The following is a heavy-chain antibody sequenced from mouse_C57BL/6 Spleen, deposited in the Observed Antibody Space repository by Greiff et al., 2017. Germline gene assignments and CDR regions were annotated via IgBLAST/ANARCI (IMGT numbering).Heavy chain of an antibody. CDR2: IRSKSSNYAT. CDR3: VRGGDYYYGSSDGGSFDY. J-gene: IGHJ2*01. Sequence: EVKLMESGGGLVQPKGSLKLSCAASGFTFNTYAMHWVRQAPGKGLEWVARIRSKSSNYATYYADSVKDRFTIYRDGSQSMLYLQMNNLKTEDTAMYYCVRGGDYYYGSSDGGSFDYWGQGTTLTVSS. CDR1: GFTFNTYA. D-gene: IGHD1-1*01. V-gene: IGHV10-3*01.